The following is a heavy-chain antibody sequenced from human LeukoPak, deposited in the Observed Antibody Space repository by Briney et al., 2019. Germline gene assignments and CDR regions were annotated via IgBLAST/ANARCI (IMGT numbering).Heavy chain of an antibody. V-gene: IGHV4-59*01. CDR3: ARDIREVGETHYFDY. CDR1: GFSITSYY. CDR2: IHYSGST. D-gene: IGHD1-26*01. Sequence: SETLSLTCSVSGFSITSYYWSLIRQPPGKGLEWIGLIHYSGSTTYNPSLKSRVTMSVDTSKNQLSLQLRSVTAADTALYYCARDIREVGETHYFDYWGQGTLVTVTS. J-gene: IGHJ4*02.